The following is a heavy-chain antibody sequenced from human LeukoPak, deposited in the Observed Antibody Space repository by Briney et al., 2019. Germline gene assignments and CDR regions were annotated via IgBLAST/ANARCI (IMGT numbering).Heavy chain of an antibody. CDR3: ARGGTTVAGTFWFDP. J-gene: IGHJ5*02. V-gene: IGHV4-4*02. Sequence: PSETLSHTCAVSGGSIGSGNWWSWVRQPPGKGLEWIGEIYHSGSTNYNSSLKSRVTISVDKSKNQFSLKLSSVTAADTAMYYCARGGTTVAGTFWFDPWGQGTLVTVSS. D-gene: IGHD6-19*01. CDR2: IYHSGST. CDR1: GGSIGSGNW.